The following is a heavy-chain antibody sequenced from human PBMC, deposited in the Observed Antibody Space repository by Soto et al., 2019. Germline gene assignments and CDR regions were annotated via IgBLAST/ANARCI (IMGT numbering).Heavy chain of an antibody. CDR1: GFTFSSYA. Sequence: GGSLRLSCAASGFTFSSYAMNWVRQAPGKGLEWVSGISGSGDSAYYADSVKGRFTISRDNAKNTLFLQMNSLRAEDTAVYYCAKLPAQWDDGFDVWGQGTMVTVSS. V-gene: IGHV3-23*01. CDR2: ISGSGDSA. J-gene: IGHJ3*01. D-gene: IGHD1-26*01. CDR3: AKLPAQWDDGFDV.